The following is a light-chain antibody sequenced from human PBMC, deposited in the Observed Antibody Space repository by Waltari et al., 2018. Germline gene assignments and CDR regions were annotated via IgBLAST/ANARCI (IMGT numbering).Light chain of an antibody. CDR1: QGIRDD. V-gene: IGKV1-6*01. J-gene: IGKJ1*01. CDR3: LQDSNYPRT. CDR2: SAS. Sequence: AIQMTQSPSSLSASIGDRVTITCRASQGIRDDLTWYQQSPGKAPKRLIYSASTLESGVPARFSGSGYGTDFTLTISSLQPGDFATYYCLQDSNYPRTFGQGTRVEIK.